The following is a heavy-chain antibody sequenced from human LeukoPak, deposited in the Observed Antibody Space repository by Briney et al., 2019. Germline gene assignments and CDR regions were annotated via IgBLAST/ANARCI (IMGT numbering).Heavy chain of an antibody. CDR1: GGSISSSSYY. CDR2: IYHGGST. CDR3: ARGYFSSWYCNWFDP. D-gene: IGHD6-13*01. V-gene: IGHV4-39*07. Sequence: SETLSLTCTVSGGSISSSSYYWGWIRQPPGKGLEWIGTIYHGGSTYYNPSLKSRVTMSEDTSKNQFSLNLSSVTAADTAVYYCARGYFSSWYCNWFDPWGQGTLVAVSS. J-gene: IGHJ5*02.